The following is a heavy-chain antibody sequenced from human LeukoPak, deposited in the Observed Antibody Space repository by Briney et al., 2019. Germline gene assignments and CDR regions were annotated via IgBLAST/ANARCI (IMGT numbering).Heavy chain of an antibody. CDR1: GISLSNYG. Sequence: GGSLRLSCAVSGISLSNYGMSWVRQAPGKGLEWVAGISGSGGGTNYADSVKGRFTISRDNPKNTLYLQMNRLRAEDTAVYFCAKRGVVIRVILVGFHKEAYYFDSWGQGTLVTVSS. CDR3: AKRGVVIRVILVGFHKEAYYFDS. CDR2: ISGSGGGT. D-gene: IGHD3-22*01. V-gene: IGHV3-23*01. J-gene: IGHJ4*02.